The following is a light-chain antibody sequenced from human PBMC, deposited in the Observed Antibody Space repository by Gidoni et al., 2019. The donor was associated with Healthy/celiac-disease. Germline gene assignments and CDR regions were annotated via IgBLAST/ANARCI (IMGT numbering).Light chain of an antibody. CDR2: AAS. CDR3: QQRSSSPLT. Sequence: DIQLTQSPSFLSASVGDRVTITCRASQGISSYLAWYQQKPGKAPKLLIYAASTLQGGVPSRFSGSGSGTEFTLTISSLQPEDFATYSCQQRSSSPLTFXPXTQVDIK. J-gene: IGKJ3*01. V-gene: IGKV1-9*01. CDR1: QGISSY.